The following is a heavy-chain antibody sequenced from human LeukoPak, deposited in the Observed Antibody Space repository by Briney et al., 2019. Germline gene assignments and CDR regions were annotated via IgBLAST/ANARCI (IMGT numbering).Heavy chain of an antibody. CDR1: GXTFSSYA. CDR2: ISSNGGST. J-gene: IGHJ3*02. Sequence: GGSLRLSFAASGXTFSSYAMHWVRQAPGKGLEYVSAISSNGGSTYYANSVKGRFTISRDNSKNTLYLQMGSLRAEDMAVYYCARESYYDSSGFDDAFDIWGQGTMVTVSS. V-gene: IGHV3-64*01. CDR3: ARESYYDSSGFDDAFDI. D-gene: IGHD3-22*01.